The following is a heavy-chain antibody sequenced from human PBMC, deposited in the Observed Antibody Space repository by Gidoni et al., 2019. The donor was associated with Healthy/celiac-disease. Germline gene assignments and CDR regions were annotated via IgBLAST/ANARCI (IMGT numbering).Heavy chain of an antibody. CDR2: IKSKTDGGTT. D-gene: IGHD3-10*01. Sequence: EVQLVESGGGLVKPGGSLRLSCAASGFTFSNAWMNWLRQAPGKGLEWVGLIKSKTDGGTTDYAAPVKGRFTISRDDSKNTLYLQMNSLKTEDTAVYYCTTVRAGYYGSGNWVDAFDIWGQGTMVTVSS. V-gene: IGHV3-15*07. CDR1: GFTFSNAW. J-gene: IGHJ3*02. CDR3: TTVRAGYYGSGNWVDAFDI.